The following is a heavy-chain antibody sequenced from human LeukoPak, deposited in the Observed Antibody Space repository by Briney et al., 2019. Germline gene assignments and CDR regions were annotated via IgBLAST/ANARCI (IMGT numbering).Heavy chain of an antibody. Sequence: PGPSLRLSCAASGFTFSNYAMSWVRQAPGKGLDWVSAITGSGGNTYYADSVKGRFTISRDNSKNTVFLQMNSLRAEDTAVYYCAKWGDYDVLTGYYVSDYWGQGTLVTVSS. J-gene: IGHJ4*02. D-gene: IGHD3-9*01. V-gene: IGHV3-23*01. CDR3: AKWGDYDVLTGYYVSDY. CDR2: ITGSGGNT. CDR1: GFTFSNYA.